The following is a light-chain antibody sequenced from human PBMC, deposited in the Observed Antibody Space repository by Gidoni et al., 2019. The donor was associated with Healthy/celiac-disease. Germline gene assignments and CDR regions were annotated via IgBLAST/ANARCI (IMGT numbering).Light chain of an antibody. CDR3: QQYYSTLLIT. J-gene: IGKJ5*01. CDR2: WAS. Sequence: DIVMTQSPDSLAVYLGERANINCKSSQSVLYSSNNKNYLAWYQQKPGQPPKLLIYWASTRESGVPDRFSGSGSGTDFTLTISSLQAEDVAVYYCQQYYSTLLITFGQGTRLEIK. CDR1: QSVLYSSNNKNY. V-gene: IGKV4-1*01.